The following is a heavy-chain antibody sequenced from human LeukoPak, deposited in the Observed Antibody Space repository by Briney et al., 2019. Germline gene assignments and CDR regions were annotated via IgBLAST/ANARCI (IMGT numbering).Heavy chain of an antibody. J-gene: IGHJ3*02. CDR2: IYYSGST. CDR3: ARALTLGDDAFDI. V-gene: IGHV4-30-4*08. CDR1: GGSISSGDYY. D-gene: IGHD3-10*01. Sequence: PSETLSLTCTVSGGSISSGDYYWSWIRQPPGKGLEWIGYIYYSGSTYYNPSLKSRVTISVDTSKNQFSLKLSSVTAADTAVYYCARALTLGDDAFDIWGQGTMVIVSS.